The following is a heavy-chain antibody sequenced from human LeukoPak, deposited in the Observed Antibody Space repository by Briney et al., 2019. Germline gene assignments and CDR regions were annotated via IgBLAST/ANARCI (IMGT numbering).Heavy chain of an antibody. V-gene: IGHV3-74*01. Sequence: GGSLRLSCAASGNYWMHWVRQVPGKGLVWVSHINSDGSWTSYADSVKGRFTISKDNAKNTVYPQMNSLRAEDTAVYYCVSFYETYWGRGTLVTVSS. J-gene: IGHJ4*02. CDR1: GNYW. CDR3: VSFYETY. D-gene: IGHD2/OR15-2a*01. CDR2: INSDGSWT.